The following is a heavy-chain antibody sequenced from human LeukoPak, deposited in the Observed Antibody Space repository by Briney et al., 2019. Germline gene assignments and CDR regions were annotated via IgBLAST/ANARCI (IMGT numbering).Heavy chain of an antibody. Sequence: TGGSLRLSCAASGFIFSDYYMSWIRQAPGGGLEWVSYISSSGSNIHYADSVEGRLTISRDNGKNSLYLQMNRLRAEDPAVYYCARGAHKRDDYGGFFDYWGQGGLVTVSS. CDR2: ISSSGSNI. D-gene: IGHD4-23*01. V-gene: IGHV3-11*04. CDR3: ARGAHKRDDYGGFFDY. CDR1: GFIFSDYY. J-gene: IGHJ4*02.